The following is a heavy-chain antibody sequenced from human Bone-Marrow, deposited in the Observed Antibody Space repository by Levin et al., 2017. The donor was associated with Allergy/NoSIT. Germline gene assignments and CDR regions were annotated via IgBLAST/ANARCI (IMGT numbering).Heavy chain of an antibody. CDR3: ARDFFLDGSNVRIFFDY. CDR2: IKGDGSEQ. V-gene: IGHV3-7*01. J-gene: IGHJ4*02. D-gene: IGHD5-24*01. Sequence: GESLKISCAASGFAFNRYFMNWVRQAPGKGLEWVASIKGDGSEQYYVASVKGRFTISRDNARNSLYLQMNSLRAADTAIYYCARDFFLDGSNVRIFFDYWGQGALFGVSS. CDR1: GFAFNRYF.